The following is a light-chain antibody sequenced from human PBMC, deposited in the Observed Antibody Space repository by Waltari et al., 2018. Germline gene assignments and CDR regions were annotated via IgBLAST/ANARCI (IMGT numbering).Light chain of an antibody. CDR2: DTT. J-gene: IGLJ3*02. Sequence: QAVVTHEPSLPVSPGGTVPLPCASNPGPVTSTPYPYWLQQRSGQAPRTLIYDTTNKHSSTPPRFSGSLLGGKAALTLSGAQAEDESDYYCLLSYGGAVVFGGGTRLTVL. CDR3: LLSYGGAVV. CDR1: PGPVTSTPY. V-gene: IGLV7-46*01.